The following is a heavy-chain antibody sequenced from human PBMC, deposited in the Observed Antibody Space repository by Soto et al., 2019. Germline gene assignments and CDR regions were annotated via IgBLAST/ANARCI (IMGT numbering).Heavy chain of an antibody. V-gene: IGHV3-64D*06. Sequence: GGSLRLSCSASGFIFSESTIYWVRQVPGKGLEAISAASTSGRSTYYADSVKDRFTISRDNSKNTLFLQMGSLRPEDTAIYYCVKQAHGLDGVAFDYWGQGTQVTVSS. J-gene: IGHJ4*02. D-gene: IGHD2-15*01. CDR2: ASTSGRST. CDR1: GFIFSEST. CDR3: VKQAHGLDGVAFDY.